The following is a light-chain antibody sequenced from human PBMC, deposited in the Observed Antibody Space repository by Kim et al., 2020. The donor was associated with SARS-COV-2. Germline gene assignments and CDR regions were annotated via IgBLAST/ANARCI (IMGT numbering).Light chain of an antibody. V-gene: IGLV3-21*01. CDR3: QVWDTSSRVV. CDR1: DSGSKS. J-gene: IGLJ2*01. CDR2: YDV. Sequence: VDPGKTAPSTCGGEDSGSKSVHGDKQRPGQAPVLIIYYDVDRPSGVPERFSGTNSGSTATLTISGVEAGDEADLYCQVWDTSSRVVFGGGTQLTVL.